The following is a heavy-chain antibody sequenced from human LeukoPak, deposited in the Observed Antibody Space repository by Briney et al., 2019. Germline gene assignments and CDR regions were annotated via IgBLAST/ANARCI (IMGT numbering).Heavy chain of an antibody. CDR1: GFNFSSYA. V-gene: IGHV3-23*01. D-gene: IGHD2-15*01. CDR2: ISGSGGST. Sequence: GGSLRLSCAASGFNFSSYAMSWVRQAPGKGLEWVSVISGSGGSTYYADSVKGRSTISRDNSKNTLYLQMNSLRAEDTAVYYCAKCGGGSCYSNYFDYWGQGTLVTVSS. CDR3: AKCGGGSCYSNYFDY. J-gene: IGHJ4*02.